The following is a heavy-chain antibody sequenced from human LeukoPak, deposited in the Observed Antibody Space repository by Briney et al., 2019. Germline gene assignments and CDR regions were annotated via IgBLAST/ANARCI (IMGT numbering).Heavy chain of an antibody. D-gene: IGHD3-10*01. Sequence: GGSLRLSCAASGFTFSSYGMHWVRQAPGKGLEWVAVIWYDGSNKYYADSVKGRFTISRDNSKNTLYLQMNSLRAEDTAVYYCARDMVRGVIVYYFDYWGQGTLVTVSS. V-gene: IGHV3-33*01. CDR1: GFTFSSYG. CDR2: IWYDGSNK. J-gene: IGHJ4*02. CDR3: ARDMVRGVIVYYFDY.